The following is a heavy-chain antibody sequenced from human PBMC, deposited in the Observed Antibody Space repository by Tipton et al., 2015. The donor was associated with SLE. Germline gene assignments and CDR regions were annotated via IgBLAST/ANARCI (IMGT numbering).Heavy chain of an antibody. J-gene: IGHJ2*01. CDR2: ISTYNGDT. V-gene: IGHV1-18*01. CDR3: ARGPPNWYFDL. Sequence: QLEQSGAEVKKPGASVKVSCKASGYTFSTYGITWVRQAPGQGLEWMGWISTYNGDTTYAQKFQARVSMTADTSTSTAFLELRSLRSDDTAVYYCARGPPNWYFDLWGRGTLVTVSS. CDR1: GYTFSTYG.